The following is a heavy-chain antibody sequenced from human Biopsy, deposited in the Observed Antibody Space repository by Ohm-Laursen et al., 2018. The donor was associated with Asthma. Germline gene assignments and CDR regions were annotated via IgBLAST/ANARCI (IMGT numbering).Heavy chain of an antibody. J-gene: IGHJ4*02. CDR2: IYYSGST. Sequence: SDTLSLTCTVSGGSINNYYWGWIRRPPGKGLEFIGTIYYSGSTYYNPSLKSRVTLSVDASKNQFSLKLTSVTAADTAVYYCVSPPGYWGQGTRVTVSS. V-gene: IGHV4-39*01. CDR3: VSPPGY. CDR1: GGSINNYY.